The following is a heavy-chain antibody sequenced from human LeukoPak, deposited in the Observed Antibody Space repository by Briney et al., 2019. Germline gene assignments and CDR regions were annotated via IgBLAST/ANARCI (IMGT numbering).Heavy chain of an antibody. V-gene: IGHV3-7*03. CDR3: AKDAPMMGGGSDY. CDR1: GFTFSDYW. CDR2: IKKDGSEK. D-gene: IGHD3-16*01. J-gene: IGHJ4*02. Sequence: GGSLRLSCAASGFTFSDYWMTWVRQAPGKGLEWVANIKKDGSEKYYVDSVKGRFTISRDNAKNSLYLQMNSLRAEDTAVYYCAKDAPMMGGGSDYWGQGTLVTVSS.